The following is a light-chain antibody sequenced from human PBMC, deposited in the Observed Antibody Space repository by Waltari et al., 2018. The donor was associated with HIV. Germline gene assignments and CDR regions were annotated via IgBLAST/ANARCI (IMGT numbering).Light chain of an antibody. CDR3: MQGLQRWT. CDR2: LGS. CDR1: QSLLHSNGYTY. Sequence: DIVMTQSPLSLSVTPGEPASISCRSSQSLLHSNGYTYLAWYLQKPGQSPQLLMYLGSNRASGVPDRFSCSGAGTDFTLKINNVEAEDLGIYYCMQGLQRWTFGQGTKLEI. V-gene: IGKV2-28*01. J-gene: IGKJ1*01.